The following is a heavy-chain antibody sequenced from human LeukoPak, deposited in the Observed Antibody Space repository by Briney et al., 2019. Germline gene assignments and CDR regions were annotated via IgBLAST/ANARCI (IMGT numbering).Heavy chain of an antibody. CDR1: GFTFGSYA. Sequence: GGSLRLSCAASGFTFGSYAMNWVRQAPGKGLEWVAVISSDGSNKFYVDSVKGRFTISRDNPKNTLYLQMNSLRPEDTAVYYCARVDMLDYWGQGTLVTVSS. CDR2: ISSDGSNK. V-gene: IGHV3-30*03. CDR3: ARVDMLDY. D-gene: IGHD3-9*01. J-gene: IGHJ4*02.